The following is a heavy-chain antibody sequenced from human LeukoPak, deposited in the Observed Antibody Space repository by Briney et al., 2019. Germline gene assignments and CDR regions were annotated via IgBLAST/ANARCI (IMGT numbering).Heavy chain of an antibody. CDR1: GYVFTAYY. J-gene: IGHJ5*02. CDR3: ARERPTLLTRIRGIATAPDH. D-gene: IGHD3-10*01. CDR2: VKPDTGAT. V-gene: IGHV1-2*02. Sequence: ASVTLSCKTSGYVFTAYYIHWVRQAPGQGLEWLGFVKPDTGATNSAQQLQGRVSMTSGASVTTAYMELSGLTSDDTALYFCARERPTLLTRIRGIATAPDHWGQGTLVTVSS.